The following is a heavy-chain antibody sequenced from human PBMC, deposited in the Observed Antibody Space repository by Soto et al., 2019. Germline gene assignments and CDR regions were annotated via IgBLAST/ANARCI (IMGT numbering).Heavy chain of an antibody. CDR3: ARVRDWFDP. Sequence: ETLSLTCAVYGGSFSGYYWNWIRQPPGKGLEWIGEIDHSGYTNYNPSLKSRVTISVDTSKNQFSLRLTTVTAADTAVYYCARVRDWFDPWGQGTLVTVSS. J-gene: IGHJ5*02. CDR2: IDHSGYT. D-gene: IGHD3-3*01. CDR1: GGSFSGYY. V-gene: IGHV4-34*01.